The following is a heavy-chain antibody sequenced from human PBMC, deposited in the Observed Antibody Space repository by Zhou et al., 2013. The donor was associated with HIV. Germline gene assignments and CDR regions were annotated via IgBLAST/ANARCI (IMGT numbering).Heavy chain of an antibody. J-gene: IGHJ6*03. V-gene: IGHV1-69*05. CDR1: GGSFSNFA. D-gene: IGHD2-15*01. Sequence: QVQLVQSGAEVKKPGSSVKVSCKASGGSFSNFALSWVRQAPGQGLEWLGKIMPLFGTTDYAQKFQGRVTFTTDESTDTVYMELSSLRSEDTAVYYCARDLGGYCSGGSCYSYYYYMDVWGKGTTVTVSS. CDR2: IMPLFGTT. CDR3: ARDLGGYCSGGSCYSYYYYMDV.